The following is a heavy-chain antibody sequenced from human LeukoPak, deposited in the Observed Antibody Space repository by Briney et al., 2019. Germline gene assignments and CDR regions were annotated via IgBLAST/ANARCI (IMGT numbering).Heavy chain of an antibody. Sequence: PSETLSLTCAVYGGSFSGYYWSWIRQPPGKGLEWIGEINHSGSTNYNPSLKSRVTISVDTSKNQFSLKLSSVTAADTAVYYCARRTPGWGSRGLDYWGQGTLVTVSS. J-gene: IGHJ4*02. D-gene: IGHD1-26*01. CDR1: GGSFSGYY. CDR3: ARRTPGWGSRGLDY. CDR2: INHSGST. V-gene: IGHV4-34*01.